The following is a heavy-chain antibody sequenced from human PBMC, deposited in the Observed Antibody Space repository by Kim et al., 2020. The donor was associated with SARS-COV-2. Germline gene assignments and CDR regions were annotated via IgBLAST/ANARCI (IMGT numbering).Heavy chain of an antibody. CDR2: VYYSGSA. D-gene: IGHD3-3*01. Sequence: SETLSLTCTVSGGSINSSPFYWGWIRQPPGKGLEWIGGVYYSGSAYYSPSLESRGTISVDTSNNQFSLNLISVTAADTAIYYCARRPYYDQRSGRPGPFVPGGQGTLVTVSS. V-gene: IGHV4-39*01. J-gene: IGHJ5*02. CDR1: GGSINSSPFY. CDR3: ARRPYYDQRSGRPGPFVP.